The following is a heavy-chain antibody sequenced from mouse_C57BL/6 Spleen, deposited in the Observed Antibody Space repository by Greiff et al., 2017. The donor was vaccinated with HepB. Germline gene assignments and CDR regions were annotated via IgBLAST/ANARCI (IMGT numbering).Heavy chain of an antibody. CDR2: ISDGGSYT. Sequence: EVKLVESGGGLVKPGGSLKLSCAASGFTFSSYAMSWVRQTPEKRLEWVATISDGGSYTYYPDNVKGRVTISRDNAKNNLYLQMSHLKSEDTAMYYCARDDYDYDEGYFDVWGTGTTVTVSS. CDR3: ARDDYDYDEGYFDV. V-gene: IGHV5-4*01. D-gene: IGHD2-4*01. CDR1: GFTFSSYA. J-gene: IGHJ1*03.